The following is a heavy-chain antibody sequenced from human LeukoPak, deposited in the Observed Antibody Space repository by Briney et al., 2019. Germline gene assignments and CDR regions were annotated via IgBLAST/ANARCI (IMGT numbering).Heavy chain of an antibody. CDR2: NNPSGGST. CDR3: ARFGSRLSYSNYMGFDY. V-gene: IGHV1-46*01. CDR1: GYTFSSYY. J-gene: IGHJ4*02. D-gene: IGHD4-11*01. Sequence: ASVKVSCKASGYTFSSYYMHWVRQAPGQGLEWMGINNPSGGSTSYAQKFQGRVTMTRDTSTSTVYMELSSLRSEDTAVYYCARFGSRLSYSNYMGFDYWGQGTLVTVSS.